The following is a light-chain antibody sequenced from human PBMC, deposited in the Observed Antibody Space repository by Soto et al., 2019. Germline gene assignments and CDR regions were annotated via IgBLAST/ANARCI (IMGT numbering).Light chain of an antibody. CDR3: QAYDYSLTAAV. V-gene: IGLV1-40*01. CDR1: SSNLGAGYD. Sequence: QAVVTQPPSVPGAPGQRVTISCTGSSSNLGAGYDVHWYQQLPGAAPKLVIFGNRNRPSGVPERFSGSKSGTSASLAITGLQAEDEADYYCQAYDYSLTAAVFGGGTKLAVL. CDR2: GNR. J-gene: IGLJ3*02.